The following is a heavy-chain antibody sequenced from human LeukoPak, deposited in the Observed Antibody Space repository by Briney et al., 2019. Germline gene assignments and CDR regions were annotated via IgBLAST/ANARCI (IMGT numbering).Heavy chain of an antibody. Sequence: PSETLSLTCAVYGGSFSGYYWSWVRQPPGKGLEWIGEINHSGSTNYNPSLKSRVTVSVDTSKNQFSLKLSSVTAADTAVYYCARLGYYDSSGYYEDTFAFDIWGQGTMVTVSS. CDR1: GGSFSGYY. V-gene: IGHV4-34*01. CDR2: INHSGST. D-gene: IGHD3-22*01. J-gene: IGHJ3*02. CDR3: ARLGYYDSSGYYEDTFAFDI.